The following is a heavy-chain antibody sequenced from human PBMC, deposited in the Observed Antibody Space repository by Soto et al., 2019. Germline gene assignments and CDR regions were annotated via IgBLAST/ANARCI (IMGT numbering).Heavy chain of an antibody. V-gene: IGHV1-69*01. Sequence: QVQLVQSGAEVKNPGSSVKVSCKSSGGTFGSYAISWVRQAPGQGPEWMGGIIPITGTANYAQKFQGRVTISADDYTSTASMQRSSLRSEDTAVYYCARSQGSSTSLEIYYYYYYGMDVWGQGTTVTVSS. CDR3: ARSQGSSTSLEIYYYYYYGMDV. CDR2: IIPITGTA. CDR1: GGTFGSYA. D-gene: IGHD2-2*01. J-gene: IGHJ6*02.